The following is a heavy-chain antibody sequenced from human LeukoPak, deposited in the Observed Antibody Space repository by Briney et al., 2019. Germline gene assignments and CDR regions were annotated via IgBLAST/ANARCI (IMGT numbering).Heavy chain of an antibody. J-gene: IGHJ3*02. CDR1: GFTFSSYS. V-gene: IGHV3-21*01. CDR3: ARSVSRGYSYGSPDALDI. Sequence: GGSLRLSCAASGFTFSSYSMNWVRQAPGKGLEWVSSISSSSSYIYYADSVKGRFTISRDNAKNSLYLQMNSLRAEDTAVYYCARSVSRGYSYGSPDALDIWGQGTMVTVSS. D-gene: IGHD5-18*01. CDR2: ISSSSSYI.